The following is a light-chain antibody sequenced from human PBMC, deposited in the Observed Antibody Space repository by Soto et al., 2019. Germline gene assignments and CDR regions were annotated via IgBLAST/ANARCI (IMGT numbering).Light chain of an antibody. CDR3: QQYGRSPPWT. Sequence: EVVMTQSPATLSVSPGDRATLSCRASQIISSNFLAWYQQKPGQAPRLLFYGASNRATGIPDRFSGSGSGTDFTLTISRLEPEDFAVYYCQQYGRSPPWTFGRGTKVDIK. CDR2: GAS. V-gene: IGKV3-20*01. J-gene: IGKJ1*01. CDR1: QIISSNF.